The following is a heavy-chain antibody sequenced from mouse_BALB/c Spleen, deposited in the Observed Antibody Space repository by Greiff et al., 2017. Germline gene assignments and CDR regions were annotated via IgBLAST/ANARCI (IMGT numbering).Heavy chain of an antibody. CDR2: ISSGGST. CDR3: ARGHYYGSSPYAMDY. CDR1: GFTFSSYA. D-gene: IGHD1-1*01. J-gene: IGHJ4*01. Sequence: EVQGVESGGGLVKPGGSLKLSCAASGFTFSSYAMSWVRQTPEKRLEWVASISSGGSTYYPDSVKGRFTISRDNARNILYLQMSSLRSEDTAMYYCARGHYYGSSPYAMDYWGQGTSVTVSS. V-gene: IGHV5-6-5*01.